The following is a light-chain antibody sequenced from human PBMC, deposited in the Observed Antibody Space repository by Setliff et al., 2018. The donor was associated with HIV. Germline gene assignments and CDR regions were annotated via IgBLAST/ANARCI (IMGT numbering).Light chain of an antibody. J-gene: IGLJ1*01. CDR3: CSYAGSRIFYV. V-gene: IGLV2-23*02. CDR1: SSDVGSYNL. CDR2: EVS. Sequence: QSALTQPASVSGSPGQSITISCTGTSSDVGSYNLVSWYQQHPGKAPKLMIDEVSKRPSGVSNPFSGSKSGNTASLTISGLQAEDEADYYCCSYAGSRIFYVFGTGTKVTVL.